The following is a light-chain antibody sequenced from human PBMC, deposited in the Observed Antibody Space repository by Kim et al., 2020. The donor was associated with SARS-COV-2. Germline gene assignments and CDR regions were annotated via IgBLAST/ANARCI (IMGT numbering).Light chain of an antibody. CDR2: DAS. V-gene: IGKV1-33*01. CDR1: QDIGDY. CDR3: QQYDHLPYT. Sequence: SASGGDRVTITCQASQDIGDYLNWYQQKPGKAPNLLIHDASILQTGVPPRFSGGGSGTHFTFTIGSLQPEDIATYFCQQYDHLPYTFGQGTKLEI. J-gene: IGKJ2*01.